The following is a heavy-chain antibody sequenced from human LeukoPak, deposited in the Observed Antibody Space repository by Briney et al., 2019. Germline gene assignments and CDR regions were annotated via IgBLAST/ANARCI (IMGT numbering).Heavy chain of an antibody. J-gene: IGHJ6*03. CDR2: IYYSGST. V-gene: IGHV4-59*01. Sequence: SETLSLTCTVSGGSISSYYWSWIRQPPGKGLEWIGYIYYSGSTNYNPSLKSRVTISVDTSKNQFSLKLSSVTAADTAVYYCAREPNYYYMDVWGKGTTDTVSS. CDR3: AREPNYYYMDV. CDR1: GGSISSYY.